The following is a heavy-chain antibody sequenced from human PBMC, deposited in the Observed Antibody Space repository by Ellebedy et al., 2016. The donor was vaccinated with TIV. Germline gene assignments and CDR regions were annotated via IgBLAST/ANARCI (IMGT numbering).Heavy chain of an antibody. CDR3: AADIVLIPVYARRGYGMDV. Sequence: PGGSLRLSCAASGFTFSSYSMNWVRQAPGKGLEWVSSISSSSSYIYYADSVKGRFTISRDNAKNSLYLQMNSLRAEDTAVYYCAADIVLIPVYARRGYGMDVWGQGTTVTVSS. J-gene: IGHJ6*02. V-gene: IGHV3-21*01. CDR1: GFTFSSYS. D-gene: IGHD2-8*01. CDR2: ISSSSSYI.